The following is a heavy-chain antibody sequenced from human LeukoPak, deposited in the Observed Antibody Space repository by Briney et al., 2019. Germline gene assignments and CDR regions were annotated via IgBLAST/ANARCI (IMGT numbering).Heavy chain of an antibody. D-gene: IGHD3-10*01. Sequence: SETLSLTCTVFGGSISSSSYYWGWIRQPPGKGLEWIGSIYYSGSTYYNPSLKSRVTISVDTSKNQFSLKLSSVTAADTAVYYCARHHYYGSGSYWTIDYWGQGTLVTVSS. J-gene: IGHJ4*02. V-gene: IGHV4-39*01. CDR1: GGSISSSSYY. CDR2: IYYSGST. CDR3: ARHHYYGSGSYWTIDY.